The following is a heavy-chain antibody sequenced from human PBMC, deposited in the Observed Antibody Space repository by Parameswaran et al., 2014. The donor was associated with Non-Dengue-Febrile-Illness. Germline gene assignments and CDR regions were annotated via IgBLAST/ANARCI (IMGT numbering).Heavy chain of an antibody. J-gene: IGHJ4*01. CDR2: INPNSGGT. CDR3: ARGRGHDY. V-gene: IGHV1-2*02. Sequence: ASVKVSCKASGYTFTDYYIHWVRQAPGQGLEWMGWINPNSGGTNCAQKFQGRVTMARDTSISTAYMELSSLRSDDTAVYYCARGRGHDYWGQGTLVTVSS. CDR1: GYTFTDYY.